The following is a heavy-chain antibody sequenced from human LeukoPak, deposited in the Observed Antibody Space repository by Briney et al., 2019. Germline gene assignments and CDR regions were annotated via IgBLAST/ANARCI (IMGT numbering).Heavy chain of an antibody. D-gene: IGHD2-2*01. J-gene: IGHJ4*02. CDR1: GFTFSTYW. Sequence: GGSLRLSCAASGFTFSTYWMHWVRQAPGKGLVWLLCINNDGSSATYADSVKGRFTISRDNAKNTLYLQMNSLRAEDTAVYYCARAPDKIGYCSGTTCPSWGQGTLVTVSS. V-gene: IGHV3-74*01. CDR3: ARAPDKIGYCSGTTCPS. CDR2: INNDGSSA.